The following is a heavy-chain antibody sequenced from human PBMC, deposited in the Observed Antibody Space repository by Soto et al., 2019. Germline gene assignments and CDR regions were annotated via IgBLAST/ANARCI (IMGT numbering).Heavy chain of an antibody. CDR2: ISESGGST. V-gene: IGHV3-23*01. Sequence: PGGSLRLSCAAAGFRFSDYCMSWVRQAPGKGLEWVSVISESGGSTHYADSVRGRFTVSRDNSKNSLSLRMNSLRDEDTAVYFCAKRSPYSSGWYSPIFDYWGQGALVTVSS. CDR3: AKRSPYSSGWYSPIFDY. CDR1: GFRFSDYC. J-gene: IGHJ4*02. D-gene: IGHD6-13*01.